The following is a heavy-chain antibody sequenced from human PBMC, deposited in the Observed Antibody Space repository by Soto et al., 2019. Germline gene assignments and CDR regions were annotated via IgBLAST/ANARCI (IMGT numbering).Heavy chain of an antibody. V-gene: IGHV3-30-3*01. J-gene: IGHJ6*02. CDR3: ARVALSSRTRTRGGWRDMYGDNAYGLDV. CDR1: GFTFSTYT. D-gene: IGHD4-17*01. Sequence: PGGSLRLSCAASGFTFSTYTMHWVRQAPGKGLEWVAVISYGGSTEYYADSVKGRFTISRDNSENTLYLQMDSLRPEDTAVYYCARVALSSRTRTRGGWRDMYGDNAYGLDVWGQGTTVTVSS. CDR2: ISYGGSTE.